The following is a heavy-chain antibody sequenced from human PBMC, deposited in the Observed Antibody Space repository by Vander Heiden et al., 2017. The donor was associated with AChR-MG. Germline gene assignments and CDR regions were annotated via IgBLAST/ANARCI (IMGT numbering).Heavy chain of an antibody. J-gene: IGHJ4*02. D-gene: IGHD3-9*01. CDR3: ARVGDVLTGYYPYYFDS. V-gene: IGHV4-59*11. CDR2: IYYSGSS. Sequence: QVHLQESGPGLVKPSETLSLTSTASSGTIRNHFWSLVRQPPGKGLEWIGHIYYSGSSTYNPSLKSRVTIAVDTSKNQFSLKLSSVTAADTALYYCARVGDVLTGYYPYYFDSWGQGTLVTVSS. CDR1: SGTIRNHF.